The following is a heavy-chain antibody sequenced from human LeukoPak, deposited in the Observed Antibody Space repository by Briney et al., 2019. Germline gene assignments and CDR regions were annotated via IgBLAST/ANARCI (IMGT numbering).Heavy chain of an antibody. CDR2: IGTAGDT. Sequence: GGSLRLSCAASGFTFSSYDMHWVRQATGEGLEWVSAIGTAGDTYYPGSVKGRFTIPRENAKNSLYLQMNSLRAGDTAVYYCAEKHYYDSSGTYTYYYGMDVWGQGTTVTVSS. CDR3: AEKHYYDSSGTYTYYYGMDV. CDR1: GFTFSSYD. D-gene: IGHD3-22*01. V-gene: IGHV3-13*01. J-gene: IGHJ6*02.